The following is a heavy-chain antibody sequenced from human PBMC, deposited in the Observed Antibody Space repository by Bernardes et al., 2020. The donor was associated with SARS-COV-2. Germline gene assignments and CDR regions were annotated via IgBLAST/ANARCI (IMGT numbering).Heavy chain of an antibody. CDR3: AKVPSTPTDRSEPTTDY. CDR2: ISYDGSNK. J-gene: IGHJ4*02. Sequence: GGSLRLSCAASGFTFSSYGMHWVRQAPGKGLEWVAVISYDGSNKYYADSVKGRFTISRDNSKNTLYLQMNSLRAEDTAVYYCAKVPSTPTDRSEPTTDYWGQGTLVTVSS. D-gene: IGHD2-2*01. CDR1: GFTFSSYG. V-gene: IGHV3-30*18.